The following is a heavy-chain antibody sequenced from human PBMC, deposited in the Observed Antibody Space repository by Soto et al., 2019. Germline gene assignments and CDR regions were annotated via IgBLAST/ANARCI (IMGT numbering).Heavy chain of an antibody. D-gene: IGHD5-18*01. Sequence: SETLSLTCTVSGGSISSYYWSWIRQPPGKGLEWIGYIYYSGSTNYNPSLKSRVTISVDTSKNQFSLKLSSVTAADTAVYYCAREGYSYGTYFDYWGQGTLVTVSS. CDR2: IYYSGST. J-gene: IGHJ4*02. CDR3: AREGYSYGTYFDY. CDR1: GGSISSYY. V-gene: IGHV4-59*01.